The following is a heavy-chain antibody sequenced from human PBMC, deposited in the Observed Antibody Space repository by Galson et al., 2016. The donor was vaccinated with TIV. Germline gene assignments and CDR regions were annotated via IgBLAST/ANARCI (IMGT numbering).Heavy chain of an antibody. CDR1: GYIFTNFY. Sequence: SVKVSCKASGYIFTNFYLHWVRQAPGQGLEWMGIINPDSGTTTYAQKFQGRITMTRDTSTSTSYMEVRSLRSEDTAVYFCARDYRIRSTATLDLWGQGTPGTVSS. CDR3: ARDYRIRSTATLDL. J-gene: IGHJ4*01. V-gene: IGHV1-46*01. CDR2: INPDSGTT. D-gene: IGHD2-15*01.